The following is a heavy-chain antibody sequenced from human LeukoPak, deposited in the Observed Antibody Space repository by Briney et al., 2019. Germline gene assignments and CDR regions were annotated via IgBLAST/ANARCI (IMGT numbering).Heavy chain of an antibody. Sequence: GGSLRLSCAASGFTFSSYSMNWVRQAPGKGLEWVSAISGSGGSTYYADSVKGRFTISRDNSKNTLYLQMNSLRAEDTAVYYCAKGWDYDILTGYYNWGQGTLVTVSS. J-gene: IGHJ4*02. V-gene: IGHV3-23*01. D-gene: IGHD3-9*01. CDR1: GFTFSSYS. CDR2: ISGSGGST. CDR3: AKGWDYDILTGYYN.